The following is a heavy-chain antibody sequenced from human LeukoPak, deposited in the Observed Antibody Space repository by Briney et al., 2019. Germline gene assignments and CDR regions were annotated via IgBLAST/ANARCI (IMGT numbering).Heavy chain of an antibody. CDR2: IYYSGST. Sequence: SETLSLTCTVSGDSISSSTYYWGWIRQSPGKGLEWIGSIYYSGSTYYNPSLKSRVTISVDTSKTQFSLKLSSVTAADTAMYYCAKHDPEPRPPDYWGQGTLVTVSS. V-gene: IGHV4-39*01. CDR1: GDSISSSTYY. J-gene: IGHJ4*02. CDR3: AKHDPEPRPPDY. D-gene: IGHD1-14*01.